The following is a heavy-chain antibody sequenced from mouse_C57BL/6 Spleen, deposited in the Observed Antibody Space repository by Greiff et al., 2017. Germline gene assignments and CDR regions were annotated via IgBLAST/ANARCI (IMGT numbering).Heavy chain of an antibody. Sequence: VQLQQSGAELVKPGASVKLSCKASGYTFTSYWMHWVKQRPGRGLEWIGGFDPNSGGTKYNEKFKSKATLTVDKPSSTAYMQLSSLTSEDSAGCYCAPLYDNDEGFAYWGQGTLVTVSA. J-gene: IGHJ3*01. V-gene: IGHV1-72*01. CDR3: APLYDNDEGFAY. D-gene: IGHD2-4*01. CDR1: GYTFTSYW. CDR2: FDPNSGGT.